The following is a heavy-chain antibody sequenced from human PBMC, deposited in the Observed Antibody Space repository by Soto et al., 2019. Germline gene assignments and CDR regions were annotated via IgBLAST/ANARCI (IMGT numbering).Heavy chain of an antibody. CDR3: VRDLDGSGSYYTDY. CDR1: GYNFINYG. D-gene: IGHD3-10*01. CDR2: ISVHNGNT. V-gene: IGHV1-18*01. Sequence: QVHLVQSGVEVKKPGASVKVSCKASGYNFINYGITWVRQAPGQGLEWMGWISVHNGNTNYAQKRQGRVTMTTDTSTSAAYMELRGLRSDDTAVYYCVRDLDGSGSYYTDYWGPGTLVTVSS. J-gene: IGHJ4*02.